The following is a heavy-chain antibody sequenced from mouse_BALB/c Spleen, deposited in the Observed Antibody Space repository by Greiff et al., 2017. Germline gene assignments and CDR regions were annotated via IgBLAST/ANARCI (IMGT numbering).Heavy chain of an antibody. V-gene: IGHV2-9*02. D-gene: IGHD2-4*01. CDR1: GFSLTSYG. J-gene: IGHJ4*01. CDR2: IWAGGST. Sequence: VKLVESGPGLVAPSQSLSITCTVSGFSLTSYGVHWVRQPPGKGLEWLGVIWAGGSTNYNSALMSRLSISKDNSKSQVFLKMNSLQTDDTAMYYCAREGYDYDPYYYAMDYWGQGTSVTVSS. CDR3: AREGYDYDPYYYAMDY.